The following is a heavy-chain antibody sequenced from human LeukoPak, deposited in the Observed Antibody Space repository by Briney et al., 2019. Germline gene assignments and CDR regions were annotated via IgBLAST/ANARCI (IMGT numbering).Heavy chain of an antibody. CDR3: AAAAMTCWYFDL. CDR1: GGSISSYY. V-gene: IGHV4-59*08. J-gene: IGHJ2*01. D-gene: IGHD2-2*01. CDR2: IYYSGST. Sequence: SETLSLTCTVSGGSISSYYWSWIRQPPGKGLEWIGYIYYSGSTNYNPSLKSRVTISVDTSKNQFSLKLSSVTAADTAVYYCAAAAMTCWYFDLWGRGTLVTVSS.